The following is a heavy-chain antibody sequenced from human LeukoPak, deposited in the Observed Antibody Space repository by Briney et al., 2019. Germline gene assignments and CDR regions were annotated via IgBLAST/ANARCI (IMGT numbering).Heavy chain of an antibody. J-gene: IGHJ4*02. CDR2: ISYDGSNK. CDR3: ARDPGVRWLVGFDY. D-gene: IGHD6-19*01. CDR1: GFTFSSYA. Sequence: PGGSLRLSCAASGFTFSSYAMHWVRQAPGKGPEWVAVISYDGSNKYYADYVKGRFTISRDNSKNTLYLQMDSLRAEDTAVYYCARDPGVRWLVGFDYWGQGTLVTVSS. V-gene: IGHV3-30-3*01.